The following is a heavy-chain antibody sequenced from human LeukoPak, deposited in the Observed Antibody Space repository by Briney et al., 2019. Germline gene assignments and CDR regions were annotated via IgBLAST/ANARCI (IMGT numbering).Heavy chain of an antibody. CDR2: ISSRSSTI. CDR3: ARGSLRQWPIDAFDI. V-gene: IGHV3-48*04. D-gene: IGHD6-19*01. CDR1: GFTFSDYS. J-gene: IGHJ3*02. Sequence: GGSLRLSCAASGFTFSDYSMNWVRQAPGEGLEWVSYISSRSSTIFYADSVKGRFTISRDNAKNSLYLQMNSLRAEDTAVYYCARGSLRQWPIDAFDIWSQGTMVTVSS.